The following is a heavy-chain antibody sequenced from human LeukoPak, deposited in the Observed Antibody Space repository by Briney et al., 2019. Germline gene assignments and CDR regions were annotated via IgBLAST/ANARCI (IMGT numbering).Heavy chain of an antibody. CDR2: IYHSGST. Sequence: PSETLSLTCTVSGGSISSGGYYWSWIRQPPGKGLEWIGYIYHSGSTYYNPSLKSRVTISVDRSKNQFSLKLSSVTAADTAVYYCARDHDSSPGAFDIWGQGTMVTVSS. CDR3: ARDHDSSPGAFDI. CDR1: GGSISSGGYY. V-gene: IGHV4-30-2*01. D-gene: IGHD6-13*01. J-gene: IGHJ3*02.